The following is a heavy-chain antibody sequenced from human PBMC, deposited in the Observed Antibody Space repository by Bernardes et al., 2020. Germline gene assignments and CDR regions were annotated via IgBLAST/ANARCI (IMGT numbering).Heavy chain of an antibody. D-gene: IGHD5-12*01. Sequence: TLSLTCTVSGASVNSGNYYWNWIRQPPGKRLEWIGYIYFGGTTLYNPSLKSRVTISQDTSKNQFSLRLNSVTAADTAVYYCATGGGYDYRAFDMWGQGTRVTVSS. CDR3: ATGGGYDYRAFDM. CDR2: IYFGGTT. V-gene: IGHV4-61*01. CDR1: GASVNSGNYY. J-gene: IGHJ3*02.